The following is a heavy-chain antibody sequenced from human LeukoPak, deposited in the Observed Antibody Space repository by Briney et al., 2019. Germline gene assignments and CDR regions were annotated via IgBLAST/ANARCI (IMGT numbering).Heavy chain of an antibody. CDR2: ISSGDAHT. CDR1: GFTFSTYG. V-gene: IGHV3-23*01. J-gene: IGHJ4*02. CDR3: ARFTGGNFDS. D-gene: IGHD1-14*01. Sequence: GGSLRLSCAASGFTFSTYGISWVRQTPGKGLEWVSAISSGDAHTYSADSVKGRFTISRDNSKNTLYLQMNSLRAEDTAVYYCARFTGGNFDSWGQGTPVTVSS.